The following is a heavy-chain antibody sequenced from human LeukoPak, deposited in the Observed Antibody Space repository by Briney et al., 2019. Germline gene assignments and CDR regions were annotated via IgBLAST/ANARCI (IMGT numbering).Heavy chain of an antibody. CDR1: GFTFSSYA. D-gene: IGHD2-8*01. CDR2: ISYDGSNK. Sequence: PGRSLRLSCAASGFTFSSYAMHWVRQAPGKGLEWVAVISYDGSNKYYADSVKGRFTISRDNAKNSLYLQMNSLRAEDTALYYCAKDTGFVLMVYAITYFDYWGQGTLVTVSS. J-gene: IGHJ4*02. V-gene: IGHV3-30-3*01. CDR3: AKDTGFVLMVYAITYFDY.